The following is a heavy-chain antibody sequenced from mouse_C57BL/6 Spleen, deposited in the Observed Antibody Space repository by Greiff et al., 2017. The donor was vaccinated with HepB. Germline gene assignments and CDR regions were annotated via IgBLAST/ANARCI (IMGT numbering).Heavy chain of an antibody. V-gene: IGHV1-82*01. CDR2: IYPGDGDT. Sequence: VKLQESGPELVKPGASVKISCKASGYAFSSSWMNWVKQRPGKGLEWIGQIYPGDGDTNYNGKFKGTATLTADKSSSTAYMQLSSLTSEDSAVYFCARLHYYGSSYLFDYWGQGTTLTVSS. CDR1: GYAFSSSW. CDR3: ARLHYYGSSYLFDY. D-gene: IGHD1-1*01. J-gene: IGHJ2*01.